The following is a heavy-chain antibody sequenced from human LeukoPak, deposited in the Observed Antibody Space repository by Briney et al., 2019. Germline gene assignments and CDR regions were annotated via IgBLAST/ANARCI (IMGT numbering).Heavy chain of an antibody. D-gene: IGHD2-15*01. J-gene: IGHJ4*02. V-gene: IGHV3-21*01. CDR2: ISSLSNHI. CDR1: GFTFSDDF. Sequence: GGSLRLSCAASGFTFSDDFMNWVRRVPGKGLQWVSSISSLSNHIYYADSVKGRFTIFRDNAKNSLYLQMNSLEAEDTAVYYCSTVPSAREDYWGQGTLVIVSS. CDR3: STVPSAREDY.